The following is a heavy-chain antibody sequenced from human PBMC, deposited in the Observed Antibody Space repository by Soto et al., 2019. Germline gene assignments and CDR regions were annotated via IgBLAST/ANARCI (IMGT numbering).Heavy chain of an antibody. Sequence: TLSLTCTVSGGSISSGGYYWSWIRQHPGKGLEWIGYIYYSGSTYYNPSLKSRVTISVDTSKNQFSLKLSSVTAADTAVYYCASNKIVVVPAATHYYYYYGMDVWGQGTTVTVSS. V-gene: IGHV4-31*03. CDR3: ASNKIVVVPAATHYYYYYGMDV. CDR1: GGSISSGGYY. J-gene: IGHJ6*02. CDR2: IYYSGST. D-gene: IGHD2-2*01.